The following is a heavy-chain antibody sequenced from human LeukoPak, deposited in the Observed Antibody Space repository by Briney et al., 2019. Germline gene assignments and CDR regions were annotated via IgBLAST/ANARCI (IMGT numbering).Heavy chain of an antibody. CDR2: ISGSGGRT. CDR3: AKEMQIAAADPRVFDY. CDR1: GFTFSSYA. V-gene: IGHV3-23*01. J-gene: IGHJ4*02. Sequence: PGGSLRLSCAASGFTFSSYAMSWVRQAPGKGLEWVSAISGSGGRTYYADSVKGRFTISRDNSKNTLYLQMNSLRAEDTAVYYCAKEMQIAAADPRVFDYWGQGTLVTVSS. D-gene: IGHD6-13*01.